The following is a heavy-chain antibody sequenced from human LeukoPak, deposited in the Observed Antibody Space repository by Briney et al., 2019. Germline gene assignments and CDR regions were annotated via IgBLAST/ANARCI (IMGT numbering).Heavy chain of an antibody. V-gene: IGHV1-46*01. J-gene: IGHJ3*02. CDR2: INPSGGST. CDR3: ARPEAKGAPNDAFDI. Sequence: ASVKVSCKASGYTFTSYYMHWVRQAPGQGLEWMGIINPSGGSTSYAQKFQGRVTMTRDTSTSTVYMELSSLRPEDTAVYYCARPEAKGAPNDAFDIWGQGTMVTVSS. CDR1: GYTFTSYY. D-gene: IGHD1-26*01.